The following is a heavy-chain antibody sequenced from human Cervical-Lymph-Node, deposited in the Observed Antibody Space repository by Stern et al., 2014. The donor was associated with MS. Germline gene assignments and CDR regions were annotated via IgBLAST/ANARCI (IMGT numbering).Heavy chain of an antibody. Sequence: VQLVQSGAEVKKPGESLKISCKGSGYSFTANWIAWVRQMPGKGLEWIGIIYHGDSDTRYSPAIQGQVAIAADKSISTAYLQWSSLKASDTAMYYWARDYGDYAFDYWGQGTLVTVSS. V-gene: IGHV5-51*01. D-gene: IGHD4-17*01. J-gene: IGHJ4*02. CDR3: ARDYGDYAFDY. CDR2: IYHGDSDT. CDR1: GYSFTANW.